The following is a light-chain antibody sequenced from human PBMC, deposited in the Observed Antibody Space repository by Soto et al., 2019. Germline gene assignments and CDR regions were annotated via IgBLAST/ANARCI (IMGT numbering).Light chain of an antibody. J-gene: IGKJ1*01. CDR1: QSVNKY. CDR3: HQRYDWPRT. V-gene: IGKV3-11*02. Sequence: EIVLTQSPGTLSVSPGEGATLSCRASQSVNKYLAWYQQKPGQAPRLLIYDASNRATGIPARFSGSGSGRDFTLTISSLEPADFAVYYCHQRYDWPRTFGQVTKVEIK. CDR2: DAS.